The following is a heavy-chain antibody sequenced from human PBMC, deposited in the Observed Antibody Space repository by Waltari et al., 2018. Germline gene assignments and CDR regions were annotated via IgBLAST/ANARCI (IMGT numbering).Heavy chain of an antibody. V-gene: IGHV3-23*01. J-gene: IGHJ4*02. CDR3: AKAPNTYYYDSSGTDY. CDR1: GFTFSSYA. Sequence: EVQLLESGGGLVQPGGSLRLSCAASGFTFSSYAMSWVRQAPGKGLEWVSAISGSGGSTYYADSVKGRFTISRDNSKNTLYLQMNSLRAEDTAVYYCAKAPNTYYYDSSGTDYWGQGTLVTVSS. CDR2: ISGSGGST. D-gene: IGHD3-22*01.